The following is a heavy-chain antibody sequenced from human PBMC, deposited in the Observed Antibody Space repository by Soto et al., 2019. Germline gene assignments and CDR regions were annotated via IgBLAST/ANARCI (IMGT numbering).Heavy chain of an antibody. CDR3: AKDYDFWSGQYINYYYGMDV. J-gene: IGHJ6*02. V-gene: IGHV3-23*01. D-gene: IGHD3-3*01. Sequence: GGSLRLSCAASGFTFSSYAMSWVRQAPGKGLEWVSAISYSGGSTYYADSVKGRFTISRDNSKNTLYLQMNSLRAEDTAVYYCAKDYDFWSGQYINYYYGMDVWGQGTTVTVSS. CDR2: ISYSGGST. CDR1: GFTFSSYA.